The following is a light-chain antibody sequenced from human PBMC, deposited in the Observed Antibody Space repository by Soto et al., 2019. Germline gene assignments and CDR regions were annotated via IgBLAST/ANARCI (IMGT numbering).Light chain of an antibody. J-gene: IGKJ5*01. CDR2: GAS. V-gene: IGKV1-39*01. CDR3: QQHYSITIT. CDR1: QSISTS. Sequence: DIQMTQSPSSLSASVGDRVTITCRASQSISTSLNWYHQKPGKAPDLLIYGASSLHSGVTSRFTGSGSGTDFTLTITDLQPEDFATYYCQQHYSITITFGQGTRLDIK.